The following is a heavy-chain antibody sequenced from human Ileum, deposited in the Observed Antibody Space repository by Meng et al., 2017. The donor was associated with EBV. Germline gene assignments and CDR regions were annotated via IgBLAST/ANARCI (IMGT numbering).Heavy chain of an antibody. CDR3: VRTLERGDY. CDR2: MNPKTGTA. D-gene: IGHD5-24*01. V-gene: IGHV1-8*01. CDR1: GYTFTNYD. J-gene: IGHJ4*02. Sequence: VQLVAPGAEVKKPGASVKVSCKASGYTFTNYDISWVRQATGQGLEWMGWMNPKTGTAHYAQKFQGRVSMTRDTSITTAYMELSSLTSEDTAVYYCVRTLERGDYWGQGTLVTVSS.